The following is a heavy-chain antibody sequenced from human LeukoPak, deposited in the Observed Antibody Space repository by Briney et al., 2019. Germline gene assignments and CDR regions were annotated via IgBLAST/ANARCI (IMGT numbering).Heavy chain of an antibody. CDR2: ISAYNGNT. Sequence: GASVKVSCKASGYTFTSYGISWVRQAPGQGLEWMGWISAYNGNTNYAQKLQGRVTMTTDTSTSTAYMELRSLRSDDTAVYYCARVPGEPINIVVVPAAGGWFDPWGQGTLVTVSS. CDR1: GYTFTSYG. CDR3: ARVPGEPINIVVVPAAGGWFDP. V-gene: IGHV1-18*01. J-gene: IGHJ5*02. D-gene: IGHD2-2*01.